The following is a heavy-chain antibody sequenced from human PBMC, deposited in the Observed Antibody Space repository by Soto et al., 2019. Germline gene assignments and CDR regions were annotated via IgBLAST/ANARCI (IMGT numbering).Heavy chain of an antibody. CDR3: ARAWGYGYSPYYFDY. D-gene: IGHD5-18*01. J-gene: IGHJ4*02. CDR2: IKQDGSEK. CDR1: GFTFSSYW. V-gene: IGHV3-7*05. Sequence: EVQLVESGGGLVQPGGSLRLSCAASGFTFSSYWMSWVRQAPGKGLEWVANIKQDGSEKYYVDSVKGRFTISRDNAKNSLYLQMNSLRAEDTAVYYCARAWGYGYSPYYFDYWGQGTPVTVSS.